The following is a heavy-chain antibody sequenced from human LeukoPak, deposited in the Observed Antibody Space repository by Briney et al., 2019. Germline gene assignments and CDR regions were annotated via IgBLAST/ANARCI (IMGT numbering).Heavy chain of an antibody. CDR2: ITSSGDGT. CDR3: AKDRPNYYGSNGHYYRRDGDY. Sequence: GGSLRLSCAASGFTFGIYAMSWVRQAPGKGLQWVSSITSSGDGTYYADSVKGRFTISRDNSENMLYLQMNSLRVEDTAVYFCAKDRPNYYGSNGHYYRRDGDYWGQGTLVTVSS. V-gene: IGHV3-23*01. CDR1: GFTFGIYA. D-gene: IGHD3-22*01. J-gene: IGHJ4*02.